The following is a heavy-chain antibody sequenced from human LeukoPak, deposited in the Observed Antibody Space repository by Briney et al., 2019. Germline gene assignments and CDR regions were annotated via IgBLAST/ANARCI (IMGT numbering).Heavy chain of an antibody. Sequence: GGSLRLSCAASGFTFSSYEMNWVRQSPGKGLEWVSYISSSGSTIYNADSVKGRFTISRDNAKNSLYLQMTSLRAEDTAVYYCARVSNSGWHFDYWGQGTLVIVSS. V-gene: IGHV3-48*03. CDR1: GFTFSSYE. CDR2: ISSSGSTI. J-gene: IGHJ4*02. D-gene: IGHD6-19*01. CDR3: ARVSNSGWHFDY.